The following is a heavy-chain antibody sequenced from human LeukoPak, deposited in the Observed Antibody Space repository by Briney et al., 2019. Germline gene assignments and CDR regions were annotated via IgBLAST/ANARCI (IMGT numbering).Heavy chain of an antibody. V-gene: IGHV1-8*02. CDR2: VNPNSGNT. J-gene: IGHJ4*02. D-gene: IGHD3-22*01. CDR1: GYTFTSYG. CDR3: ARRSNDYDSSAYYH. Sequence: GASVKVSCKASGYTFTSYGISWVRQAPGQGLEWMGWVNPNSGNTGHAQKFQGRVILTMQPSINTAYMELSSLTSEDTAVYYCARRSNDYDSSAYYHWGQGTLVTVSS.